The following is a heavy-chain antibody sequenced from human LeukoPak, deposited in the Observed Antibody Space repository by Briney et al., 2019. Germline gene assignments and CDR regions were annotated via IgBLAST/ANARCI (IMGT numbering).Heavy chain of an antibody. CDR1: GFTFNNYA. Sequence: PGGSLRLSCAASGFTFNNYAMTWVRQAPGKGLEWVSAISGTGGTTYYADSVKGRFTISRDNSKNTLYLQMNTLTAEDTAIYYCSKGGPGGWTGYYFDYWGQGSLVPVSS. D-gene: IGHD3/OR15-3a*01. CDR2: ISGTGGTT. V-gene: IGHV3-23*01. CDR3: SKGGPGGWTGYYFDY. J-gene: IGHJ4*02.